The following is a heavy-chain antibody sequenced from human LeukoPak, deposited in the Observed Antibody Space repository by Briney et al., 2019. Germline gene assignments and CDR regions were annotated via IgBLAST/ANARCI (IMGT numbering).Heavy chain of an antibody. D-gene: IGHD3-10*01. CDR1: GFTFITYA. CDR3: AKASGSYYDYYYYYAMDV. J-gene: IGHJ6*02. Sequence: GGSLRLSCAASGFTFITYAMNWVRQAPGKGLEWVSAISGSGASTYYADSVKGRFTISRDNSKNTLYLQMNSLRAEDTAVYYCAKASGSYYDYYYYYAMDVWGQGTTVTVSS. V-gene: IGHV3-23*01. CDR2: ISGSGAST.